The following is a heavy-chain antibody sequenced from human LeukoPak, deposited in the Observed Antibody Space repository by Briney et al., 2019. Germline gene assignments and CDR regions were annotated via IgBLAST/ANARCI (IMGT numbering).Heavy chain of an antibody. CDR1: GGSISTSRYY. D-gene: IGHD6-19*01. V-gene: IGHV4-61*01. Sequence: SQTLSPTCTVSGGSISTSRYYSSWLRQPPGKGLAGIGDIYYSGHTNYNPPLKTRAPISVCTSQDQFSLKLSSVTAADTAVYYCARDHVGSSAWYFNYWGQGTLVTVSS. CDR2: IYYSGHT. J-gene: IGHJ4*02. CDR3: ARDHVGSSAWYFNY.